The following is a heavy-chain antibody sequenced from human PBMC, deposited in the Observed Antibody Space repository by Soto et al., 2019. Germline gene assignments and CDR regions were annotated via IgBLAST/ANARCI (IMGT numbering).Heavy chain of an antibody. V-gene: IGHV3-23*01. Sequence: EVQLLESGGGLVQPGGSLRLSCAASGFTFSSYAMSWVRQAPGKGLEWVSAISGSGGSTYYADSVKGRFTISRDNTKNTLYLQMNSLRAEDTAVYYCAKGTYYDFWYIDYWGQGTLVTVSS. CDR2: ISGSGGST. J-gene: IGHJ4*02. CDR1: GFTFSSYA. D-gene: IGHD3-3*01. CDR3: AKGTYYDFWYIDY.